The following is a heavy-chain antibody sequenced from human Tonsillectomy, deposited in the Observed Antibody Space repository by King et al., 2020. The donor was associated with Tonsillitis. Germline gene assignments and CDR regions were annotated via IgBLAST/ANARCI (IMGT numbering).Heavy chain of an antibody. CDR3: AREQQWLMTNDDAFDI. CDR2: XXXXNGXX. V-gene: IGHV1-18*04. D-gene: IGHD6-19*01. CDR1: GYTFTSYG. Sequence: QLVQSGAEVKKPXASVKVSXXASGYTFTSYGISWVRQAPGQGLEWMGXXXXXNGXXNXXQKLQGRVTMTTDTSTSTAYMXLGXRXXDDTAVYYCAREQQWLMTNDDAFDIWGQGTMVTVSS. J-gene: IGHJ3*02.